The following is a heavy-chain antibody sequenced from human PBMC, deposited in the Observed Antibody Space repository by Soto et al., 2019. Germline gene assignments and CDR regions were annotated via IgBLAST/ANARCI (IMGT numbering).Heavy chain of an antibody. V-gene: IGHV3-7*01. J-gene: IGHJ6*02. CDR1: RFTFSSYW. Sequence: GWSLRLSCAASRFTFSSYWMSWVRQAPGRGLEWVANIKEDGSGKYYADSVKGRFTISRDNAKKSLYVQMNSLRVEDTAVYYCARGIDDNASFGMDVWGQGTTVTVSS. CDR3: ARGIDDNASFGMDV. D-gene: IGHD1-1*01. CDR2: IKEDGSGK.